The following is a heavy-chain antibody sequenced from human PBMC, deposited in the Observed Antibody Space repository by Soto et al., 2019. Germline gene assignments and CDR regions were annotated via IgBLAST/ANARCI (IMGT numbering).Heavy chain of an antibody. J-gene: IGHJ4*02. D-gene: IGHD2-2*01. CDR3: AGRCDSTSCLAHFDY. CDR1: GGTFNNYV. Sequence: QVQLVQSGAEVKKPGSSVKVSCKASGGTFNNYVINWVRQAPGQGLDWMGGIIPIFGTANYAQKFQGRVTITADKSTSTAYMELNSLRSEDTAVYYCAGRCDSTSCLAHFDYWGQGTLVTVSS. V-gene: IGHV1-69*06. CDR2: IIPIFGTA.